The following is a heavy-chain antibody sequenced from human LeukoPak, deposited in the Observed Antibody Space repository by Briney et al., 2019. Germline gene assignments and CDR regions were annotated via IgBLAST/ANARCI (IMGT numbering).Heavy chain of an antibody. CDR3: ARDKWGLDY. J-gene: IGHJ4*02. Sequence: PSETLSLTCTVSGGSVSSGNYYWSWIRQPPGKGLEWIGYIYSSGSTNYNPSLKSRVTISGDTSKNQFSLKLRSVTAADTAVYYCARDKWGLDYWGQGTLVTVSS. CDR1: GGSVSSGNYY. V-gene: IGHV4-61*01. CDR2: IYSSGST. D-gene: IGHD7-27*01.